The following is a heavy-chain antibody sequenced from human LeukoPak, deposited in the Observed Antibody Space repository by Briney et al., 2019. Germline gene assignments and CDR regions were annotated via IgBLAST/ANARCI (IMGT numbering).Heavy chain of an antibody. CDR2: IIPIFGTA. CDR3: ARGGGGSRLRFLEWLSYFDY. Sequence: GASVKVSCKASGGTFSSYAISWVRQAPGQGLEWMRGIIPIFGTANYAQKFQGRVTITADESTSTAYMELSSLRSEDTAVYYCARGGGGSRLRFLEWLSYFDYWGQGTLVTVSS. J-gene: IGHJ4*02. D-gene: IGHD3-3*01. CDR1: GGTFSSYA. V-gene: IGHV1-69*13.